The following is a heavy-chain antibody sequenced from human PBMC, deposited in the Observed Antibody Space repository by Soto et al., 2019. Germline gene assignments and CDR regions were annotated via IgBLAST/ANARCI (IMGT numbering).Heavy chain of an antibody. Sequence: QVTLKESGPVLVKPTETLTLTCTVSGFSLSNARMGVSWIRQPPGKALEWLAHIFSNDEKPYSTTLKSRLTISKDTSKSQVVLTMTNLDPVDTATYYCARIRTDNSYTDAFDIWGQGTMVTVSS. D-gene: IGHD3-16*01. CDR3: ARIRTDNSYTDAFDI. CDR2: IFSNDEK. V-gene: IGHV2-26*01. J-gene: IGHJ3*02. CDR1: GFSLSNARMG.